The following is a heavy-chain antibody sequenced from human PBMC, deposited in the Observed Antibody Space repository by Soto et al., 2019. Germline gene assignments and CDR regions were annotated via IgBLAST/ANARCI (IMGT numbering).Heavy chain of an antibody. CDR2: IIPILGIA. CDR3: ARWDCSGGICYSGY. Sequence: QVQLVQSGAEVKKPGSSVKVSCKASGGTFSSYTISWVRQAPGQGLEWMGRIIPILGIANYAQKFQGRVTITADKSTSTAYMELSSLRSEDTAVYYCARWDCSGGICYSGYWGQGTLVTVSS. D-gene: IGHD2-15*01. J-gene: IGHJ4*02. V-gene: IGHV1-69*02. CDR1: GGTFSSYT.